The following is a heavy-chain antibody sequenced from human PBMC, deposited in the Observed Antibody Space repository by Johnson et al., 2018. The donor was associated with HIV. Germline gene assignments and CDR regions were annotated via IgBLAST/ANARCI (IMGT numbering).Heavy chain of an antibody. CDR1: GFIFDDYG. Sequence: VQLVESGGGVERPGGSLRLSCVGSGFIFDDYGMSWVRQVPGKGLEWVSGIDWTGASTGYADSVKGRFTISRDNSKNTLYLQMNSLRAEDASVYHCAKGDYYDSRGAFDIWGPGTMVTVSS. J-gene: IGHJ3*02. D-gene: IGHD3-22*01. CDR2: IDWTGAST. CDR3: AKGDYYDSRGAFDI. V-gene: IGHV3-20*01.